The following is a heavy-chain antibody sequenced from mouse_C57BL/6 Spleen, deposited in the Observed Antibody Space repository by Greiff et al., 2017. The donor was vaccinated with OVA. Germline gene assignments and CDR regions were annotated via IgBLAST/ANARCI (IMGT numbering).Heavy chain of an antibody. J-gene: IGHJ4*01. V-gene: IGHV1-18*01. Sequence: EVPLQQSGPELVKPGASVKIPCKASGYTFTDYNMVWVKQSHGKSLEWIGDINPNNGGTIYNQKFKGKATLTVAKSSSTAYMELRSLTSEDTAVYYCVRRRNYYNAMDYWGQGASVTVST. CDR1: GYTFTDYN. CDR2: INPNNGGT. CDR3: VRRRNYYNAMDY. D-gene: IGHD2-12*01.